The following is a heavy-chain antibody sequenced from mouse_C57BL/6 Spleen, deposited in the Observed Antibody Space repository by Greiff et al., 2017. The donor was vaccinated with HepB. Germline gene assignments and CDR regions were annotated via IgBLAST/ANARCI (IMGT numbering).Heavy chain of an antibody. J-gene: IGHJ2*01. V-gene: IGHV1-82*01. CDR3: ARGGYDYGGYFDY. CDR1: GYAFSSSW. D-gene: IGHD2-4*01. Sequence: VKLMESGPELVKPGASVKISCKASGYAFSSSWMNWVKQRPGKGLEWIGRIYPGDGDTNYNGKFKGKATLTADKSSSTAYMQLSSLTSEDSAVYFCARGGYDYGGYFDYWGQGTTLTVSS. CDR2: IYPGDGDT.